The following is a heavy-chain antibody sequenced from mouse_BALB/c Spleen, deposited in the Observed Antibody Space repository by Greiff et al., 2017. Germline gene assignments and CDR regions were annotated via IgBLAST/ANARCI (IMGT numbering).Heavy chain of an antibody. V-gene: IGHV14-3*02. CDR1: GFNIKDTY. CDR2: IDPANGNT. Sequence: EVQLQQSGAELVKPGASVKLSCTASGFNIKDTYMHWVKQRPEQGLEWIGRIDPANGNTKYDPKFQGKATITADTSSNTAYLQLSSLTSEDTAVYYCARILYYYGSSLDYWGQGTTLTVSS. J-gene: IGHJ2*01. D-gene: IGHD1-1*01. CDR3: ARILYYYGSSLDY.